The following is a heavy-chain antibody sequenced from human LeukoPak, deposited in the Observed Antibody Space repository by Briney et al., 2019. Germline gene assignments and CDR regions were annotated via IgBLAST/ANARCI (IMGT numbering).Heavy chain of an antibody. Sequence: ASVKVSCKASGYTFTSYYMHWVRQAPGQGLEWMGIINPSGGSTSYAQKFQGRVTMTRDMSTSTVYMELSSLRSEDTAVYYCARLRFLEWLLSPRQFDYWGQGTLVTVSS. J-gene: IGHJ4*02. CDR1: GYTFTSYY. D-gene: IGHD3-3*01. CDR2: INPSGGST. CDR3: ARLRFLEWLLSPRQFDY. V-gene: IGHV1-46*01.